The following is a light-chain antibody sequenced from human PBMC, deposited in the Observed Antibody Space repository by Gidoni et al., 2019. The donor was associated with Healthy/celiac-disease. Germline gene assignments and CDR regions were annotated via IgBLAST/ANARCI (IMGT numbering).Light chain of an antibody. CDR2: EVS. CDR1: SSDVGGYNY. Sequence: QSALTQPVSVSGSPGQSITISCTGTSSDVGGYNYVSWYQQHPGKAPKLMIYEVSNRPSGVSNRFSGSKSGNTASLTLSGLQAEDEADYYCSSYTSSSPLVFGGGTKLTVL. CDR3: SSYTSSSPLV. V-gene: IGLV2-14*01. J-gene: IGLJ2*01.